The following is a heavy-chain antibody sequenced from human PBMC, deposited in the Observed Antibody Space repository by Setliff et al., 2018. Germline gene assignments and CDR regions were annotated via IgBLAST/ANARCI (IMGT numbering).Heavy chain of an antibody. CDR2: INHSGST. J-gene: IGHJ6*03. V-gene: IGHV4-34*01. CDR3: ARYPRPHSSSSFSVYYYYMDV. CDR1: GGSFSGYY. Sequence: PSETLSLTCAVYGGSFSGYYWSWIRQPPGKGLEWIGEINHSGSTNYNPSLKSRVTISVDTSKNQFSLKLSSVTAADTAVYYCARYPRPHSSSSFSVYYYYMDVWGKGTTVTVSS. D-gene: IGHD6-6*01.